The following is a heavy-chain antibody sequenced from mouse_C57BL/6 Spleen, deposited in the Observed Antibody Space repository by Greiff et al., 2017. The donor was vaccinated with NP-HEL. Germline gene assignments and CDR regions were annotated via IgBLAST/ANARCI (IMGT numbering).Heavy chain of an antibody. V-gene: IGHV1-82*01. CDR3: AVGITTVVAPFAY. Sequence: VQLQQSGPELVKPGASVTISCKASGYAFSSSWMNWVKQRPGKGLEWIGRIYPGDGATNYNGKFKGKATLTADKSSSTAYMQLSSLTSEDSAVYFCAVGITTVVAPFAYWGQGTLVTVSA. D-gene: IGHD1-1*01. CDR2: IYPGDGAT. J-gene: IGHJ3*01. CDR1: GYAFSSSW.